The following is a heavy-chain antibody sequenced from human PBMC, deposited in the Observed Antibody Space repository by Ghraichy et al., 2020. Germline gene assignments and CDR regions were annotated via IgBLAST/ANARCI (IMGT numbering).Heavy chain of an antibody. D-gene: IGHD4-11*01. CDR2: IKQDGSEK. J-gene: IGHJ4*02. Sequence: ETLSLTCAASGFTFSSYWMSWVRQAPGKGLEWVANIKQDGSEKYYVDSVKGRFTISRDNAKNSLYLQMNSLRAEDTAVYYCARDGDYSNYLYWGQGTLVTVSS. CDR1: GFTFSSYW. CDR3: ARDGDYSNYLY. V-gene: IGHV3-7*01.